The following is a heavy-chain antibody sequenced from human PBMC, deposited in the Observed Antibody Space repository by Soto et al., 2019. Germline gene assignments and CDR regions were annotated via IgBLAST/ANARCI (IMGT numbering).Heavy chain of an antibody. CDR2: IIPIFGTA. Sequence: GASVKVSCKASGGTFSSYASSWVRQAPGQGLEWMGGIIPIFGTANYAQKFQGRVTITADESTSTAYMELSSLRSEDTAVYYCARDVIGIGSGYYHDYLGQGTLVTFSS. J-gene: IGHJ4*02. V-gene: IGHV1-69*13. D-gene: IGHD3-22*01. CDR3: ARDVIGIGSGYYHDY. CDR1: GGTFSSYA.